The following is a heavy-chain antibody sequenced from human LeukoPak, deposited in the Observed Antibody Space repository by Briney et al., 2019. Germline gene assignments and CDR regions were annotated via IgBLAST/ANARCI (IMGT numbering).Heavy chain of an antibody. D-gene: IGHD3-9*01. V-gene: IGHV1-18*01. Sequence: GASVKVSFKASGYTSTSYGISWVRQAPGQGLEWMGWISAYNGNTNYAQKLQGRVTMTTDTSTSTAYMELRSLRSDDTAVYYCAGGNILTGYGDYWGQGTLVTVSS. CDR2: ISAYNGNT. CDR1: GYTSTSYG. CDR3: AGGNILTGYGDY. J-gene: IGHJ4*02.